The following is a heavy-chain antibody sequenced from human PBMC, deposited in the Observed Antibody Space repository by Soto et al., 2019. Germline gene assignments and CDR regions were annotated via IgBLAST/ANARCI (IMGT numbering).Heavy chain of an antibody. Sequence: QVQLVESGGGVVQPGRSLRLSCAASGFTFSNYGMHWVRQAPGKGLEWVAVIWYDGSNKYYADSVKGRFTISRDNSKNTLYLQINSLRAEDTAVYYCARDHNDILTGYHYYDGMDVWGQWTTVTVSS. V-gene: IGHV3-33*01. CDR2: IWYDGSNK. D-gene: IGHD3-9*01. CDR1: GFTFSNYG. J-gene: IGHJ6*01. CDR3: ARDHNDILTGYHYYDGMDV.